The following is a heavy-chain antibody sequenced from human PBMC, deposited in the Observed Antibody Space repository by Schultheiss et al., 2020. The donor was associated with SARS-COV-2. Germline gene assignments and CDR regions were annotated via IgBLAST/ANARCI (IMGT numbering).Heavy chain of an antibody. D-gene: IGHD2-2*01. Sequence: ASVKVSCKASGYTFTSYGISWVRQAPGQGLEWMGWISAYNGNTNYAQKFQGRVTITADESTSTAYMELRSLRSDDTAVYYCARGHQLPSHYYYYGMDVWGQGTTVTVSS. CDR2: ISAYNGNT. V-gene: IGHV1-18*01. CDR1: GYTFTSYG. J-gene: IGHJ6*02. CDR3: ARGHQLPSHYYYYGMDV.